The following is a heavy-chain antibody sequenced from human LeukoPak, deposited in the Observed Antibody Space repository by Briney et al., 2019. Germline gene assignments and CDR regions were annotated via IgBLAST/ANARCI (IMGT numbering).Heavy chain of an antibody. CDR1: GFIFSTYW. D-gene: IGHD3-10*01. CDR2: ISSSSSTI. V-gene: IGHV3-48*04. J-gene: IGHJ4*02. CDR3: ARDAMVRGVNFDY. Sequence: PGGSLRLSCAASGFIFSTYWMGWVRQAPGKGLEWVSYISSSSSTIYYADSVKGRFTISRDNAKNSLYLQMNSLRAEDTAVYYCARDAMVRGVNFDYWGQGTLVTVSS.